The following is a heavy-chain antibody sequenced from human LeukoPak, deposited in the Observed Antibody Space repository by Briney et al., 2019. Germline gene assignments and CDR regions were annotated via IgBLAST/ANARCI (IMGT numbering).Heavy chain of an antibody. CDR1: GYTFTGYY. Sequence: ASVTVSCKASGYTFTGYYMHWVRLAPGQGLEWMGWINPNSGGTNYAQKFQGRVTMTRDTSISTAYMELSRLRSDDTAVYYCASGGDITMVRGATDYWGQGTLVTVSS. D-gene: IGHD3-10*01. J-gene: IGHJ4*02. V-gene: IGHV1-2*02. CDR2: INPNSGGT. CDR3: ASGGDITMVRGATDY.